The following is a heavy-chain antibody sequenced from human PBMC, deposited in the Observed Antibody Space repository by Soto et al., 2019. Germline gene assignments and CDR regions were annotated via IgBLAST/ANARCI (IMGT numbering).Heavy chain of an antibody. Sequence: EVQLLESGGGLVQPGGSLRLSCAASGFTFSSDAMSWVRQAPGKGLEWVSAISGSGGSTYYADSVKGRFTISRDNSKNTLYLQMNSLRAEDTAVYYCAKDSSGWPETNDYWCQGTLVTVSS. CDR2: ISGSGGST. V-gene: IGHV3-23*01. J-gene: IGHJ4*02. D-gene: IGHD6-19*01. CDR3: AKDSSGWPETNDY. CDR1: GFTFSSDA.